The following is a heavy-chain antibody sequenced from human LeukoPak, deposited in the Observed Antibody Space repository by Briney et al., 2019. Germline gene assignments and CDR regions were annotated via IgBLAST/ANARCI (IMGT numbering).Heavy chain of an antibody. CDR2: ISYDGSVE. D-gene: IGHD1-26*01. J-gene: IGHJ4*02. CDR3: ARSQVGATVSNFDY. V-gene: IGHV3-30*04. Sequence: PGRSLRLSCAASGFTFSNYAMHWVRQAPGKGLEWVALISYDGSVEKNAASVKGRFTISRDNSKNTLYLQMNSLRAEDTAVYYCARSQVGATVSNFDYWGQGTLVTVSS. CDR1: GFTFSNYA.